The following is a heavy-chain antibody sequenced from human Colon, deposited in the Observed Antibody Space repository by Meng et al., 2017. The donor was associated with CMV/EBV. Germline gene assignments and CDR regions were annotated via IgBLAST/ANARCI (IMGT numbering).Heavy chain of an antibody. CDR2: ISTTVSYV. D-gene: IGHD3-10*01. V-gene: IGHV3-21*01. Sequence: EWQMVESGGGLVKPGGALRLYCAGSGFTFSSYSMNWVRQSPGKGLEWVSSISTTVSYVYYADSVKGRFTISRDNAKNSLYLQMDSLRAEDTAVYYCAREPGTYGYFDFWGQGTLVTVSS. CDR3: AREPGTYGYFDF. J-gene: IGHJ4*02. CDR1: GFTFSSYS.